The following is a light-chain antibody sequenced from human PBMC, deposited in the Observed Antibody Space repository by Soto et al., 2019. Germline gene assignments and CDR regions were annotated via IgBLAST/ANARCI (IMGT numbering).Light chain of an antibody. Sequence: QSALTQPLSVSGSPGQSVAISCTGTSNDAGAYDHVSWYQHSPDKAPKLLIFDVNKRHSGVPDRFSGSKSGNTASLTISGLQADDEAEYFCSSFAGTYSLYIFGSGTKVTVL. V-gene: IGLV2-11*01. CDR1: SNDAGAYDH. CDR3: SSFAGTYSLYI. CDR2: DVN. J-gene: IGLJ1*01.